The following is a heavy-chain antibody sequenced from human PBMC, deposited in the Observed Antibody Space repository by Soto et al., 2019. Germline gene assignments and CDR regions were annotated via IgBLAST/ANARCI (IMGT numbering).Heavy chain of an antibody. CDR2: IKSKTDGGTT. Sequence: EVQLVESGGGLVKPGGSLRLSCAASGFTFSNAWMNWVRQAPGKGLEWVGRIKSKTDGGTTDYAAPVKGRFTISRDDSKNTLYLQMNSLKTEDTAVYYCTTVTMIVWAGHHFDYWGQGTLVTVSS. CDR3: TTVTMIVWAGHHFDY. CDR1: GFTFSNAW. J-gene: IGHJ4*02. D-gene: IGHD3-22*01. V-gene: IGHV3-15*07.